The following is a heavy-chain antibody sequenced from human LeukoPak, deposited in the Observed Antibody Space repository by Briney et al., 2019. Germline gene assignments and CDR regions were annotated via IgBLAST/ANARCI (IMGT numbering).Heavy chain of an antibody. D-gene: IGHD3-9*01. CDR1: GFTVSSNY. V-gene: IGHV3-53*01. CDR3: ARGSSLYDILTGFPNDAFDI. Sequence: PGGSLRLSCAASGFTVSSNYMSWVRQAPGKGLEWVSVIYSGGSTYYADSVKGRFTISRDNSKNTLYLQMNSLRAEDTAVYYCARGSSLYDILTGFPNDAFDIWGQGTMVTVSS. J-gene: IGHJ3*02. CDR2: IYSGGST.